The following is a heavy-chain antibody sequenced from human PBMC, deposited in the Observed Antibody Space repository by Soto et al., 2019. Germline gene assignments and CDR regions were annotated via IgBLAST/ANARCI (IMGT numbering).Heavy chain of an antibody. CDR1: GGSISNSSYL. J-gene: IGHJ4*02. CDR2: VSHIGST. CDR3: SRIAVSGPRTGFDY. Sequence: SETLSLTCSVSGGSISNSSYLWGWVRQPPGKGMQWIGSVSHIGSTNYNPSLKSRLTISVGTSKTQSSLRLDSVTAADTAVYYCSRIAVSGPRTGFDYWGQGILVTVSS. D-gene: IGHD6-19*01. V-gene: IGHV4-39*01.